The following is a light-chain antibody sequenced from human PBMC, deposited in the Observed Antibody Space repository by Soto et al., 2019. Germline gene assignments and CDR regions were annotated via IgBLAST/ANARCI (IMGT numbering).Light chain of an antibody. Sequence: QSALTQPPSASGSPGQSVTISCTGTSSDVGGYNYVSWYQQHPGKAPKLMIYEVSKRPSGVPDRISGSKSGNTASLTVSGLQAEDEADYYCSSYAGSNNVVFGGGTKLNVL. CDR1: SSDVGGYNY. CDR2: EVS. J-gene: IGLJ2*01. V-gene: IGLV2-8*01. CDR3: SSYAGSNNVV.